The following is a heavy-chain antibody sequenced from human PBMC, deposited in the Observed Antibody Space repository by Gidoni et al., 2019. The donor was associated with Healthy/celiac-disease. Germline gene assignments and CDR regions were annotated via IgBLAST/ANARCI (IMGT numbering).Heavy chain of an antibody. J-gene: IGHJ6*02. V-gene: IGHV3-15*07. CDR2: IKSKTDGGTT. CDR3: TTGALQLDAPGDYYYDGMDV. CDR1: GFTFSNAW. Sequence: VSLRLSCAASGFTFSNAWMNWVRQAPGKGLEWVGRIKSKTDGGTTDYAAPVKGRFTISRDDSKNTLYLQMNSLKTEDTAVYYCTTGALQLDAPGDYYYDGMDVWGQGTTVTVSS. D-gene: IGHD1-1*01.